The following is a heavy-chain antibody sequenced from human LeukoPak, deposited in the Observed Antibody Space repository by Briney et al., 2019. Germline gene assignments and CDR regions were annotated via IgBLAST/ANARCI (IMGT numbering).Heavy chain of an antibody. V-gene: IGHV4-4*02. J-gene: IGHJ6*03. Sequence: PSETLSLTCAVSGGSISSSNWWSWIRQPPGKGLEWIGEIYHSGSTIYNPSLKSRVTISVDTSKNQFSLKLSSVTAADTAVYYCARGNLFYYYYMDVWGKGTTVTVSS. CDR1: GGSISSSNW. D-gene: IGHD3-10*01. CDR2: IYHSGST. CDR3: ARGNLFYYYYMDV.